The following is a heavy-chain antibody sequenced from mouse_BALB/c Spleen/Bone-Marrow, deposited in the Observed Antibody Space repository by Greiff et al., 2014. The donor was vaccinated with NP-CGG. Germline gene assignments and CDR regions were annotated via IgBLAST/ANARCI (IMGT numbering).Heavy chain of an antibody. J-gene: IGHJ3*01. D-gene: IGHD1-1*01. CDR1: GYTFTTYW. Sequence: VQLQQSGAELAKPGASVKMSCKASGYTFTTYWMHWVKQRPGQGLEWIGYINLSTGYIEYNQKFKDKATLTADKSSSTAYMQLSSLTSEDSAVYYCATYVGFAFWGQGTLVTVSA. CDR3: ATYVGFAF. CDR2: INLSTGYI. V-gene: IGHV1-7*01.